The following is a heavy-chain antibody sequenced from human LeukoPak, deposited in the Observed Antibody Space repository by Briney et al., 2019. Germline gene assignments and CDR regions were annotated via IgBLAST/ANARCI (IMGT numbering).Heavy chain of an antibody. V-gene: IGHV3-30*04. CDR3: ATSSSPTYYDILTGYYVYGGWVDY. CDR2: ISYDGRQN. CDR1: GFTFSTYA. D-gene: IGHD3-9*01. Sequence: GRSLRLSCAASGFTFSTYAMNWVCQAPGKGLEWVAVISYDGRQNYYADSVKGRFTISRDNSKNTLYLQMNGLRDEDTAVYYCATSSSPTYYDILTGYYVYGGWVDYWGQGTLVTVSS. J-gene: IGHJ4*02.